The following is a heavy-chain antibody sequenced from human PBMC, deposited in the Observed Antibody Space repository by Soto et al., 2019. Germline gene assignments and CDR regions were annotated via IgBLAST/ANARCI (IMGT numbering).Heavy chain of an antibody. V-gene: IGHV3-30*18. D-gene: IGHD5-12*01. J-gene: IGHJ4*02. CDR2: ISYDGSYK. Sequence: QVQLVESGGGVVQPGRSLRLSCAASGFTFSSYGMHWVRQAPGKGLEWVAVISYDGSYKYYADSMKGRVTISRDNSKNTLYVQMHSLRPEDTAVYYCAKEGSVVATTPDFDYWGQGTLVTVSS. CDR3: AKEGSVVATTPDFDY. CDR1: GFTFSSYG.